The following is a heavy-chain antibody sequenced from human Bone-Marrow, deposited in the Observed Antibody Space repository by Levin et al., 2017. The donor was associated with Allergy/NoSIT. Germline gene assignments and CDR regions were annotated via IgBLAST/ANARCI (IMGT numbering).Heavy chain of an antibody. V-gene: IGHV1-2*06. J-gene: IGHJ5*02. CDR3: ARSRDIVVVPASSDNWFDP. D-gene: IGHD2-2*01. CDR1: GYTFTGYY. CDR2: INPNSGGT. Sequence: ASVKVSCKASGYTFTGYYMHWVRQAPGQGLEWMGRINPNSGGTNYAQKFQGRVTMTRDTSISTAYMELSRLRSDDTAVYYCARSRDIVVVPASSDNWFDPWGQGTLVTVSS.